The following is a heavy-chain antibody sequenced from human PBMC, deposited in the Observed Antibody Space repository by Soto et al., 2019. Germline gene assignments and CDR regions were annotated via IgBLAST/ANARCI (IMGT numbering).Heavy chain of an antibody. CDR2: INSDGNST. V-gene: IGHV3-74*01. D-gene: IGHD4-4*01. J-gene: IGHJ4*02. Sequence: EVQLVESGGGLVQPGGSLRLSCAASGFKFSPFWMHWGSQVPGKGPVWVSRINSDGNSTSYADSVKGRFTISRDNAKNTLYLQMNSLRAEDTSVYYCARVGNHFDYWGQGTLVTVSS. CDR3: ARVGNHFDY. CDR1: GFKFSPFW.